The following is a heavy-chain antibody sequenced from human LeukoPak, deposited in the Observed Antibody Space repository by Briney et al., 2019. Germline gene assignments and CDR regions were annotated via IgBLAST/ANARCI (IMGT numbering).Heavy chain of an antibody. CDR1: GFTFSDAV. Sequence: GGSLRLFCAASGFTFSDAVMSWVRQAPGKGLEWVSAISGDGGVTYYAASVKGRFTISRDNSKNTLYLQMNSLRAEDTAVYYCARDRQQISDYWGQGTLVTVSS. D-gene: IGHD6-13*01. J-gene: IGHJ4*02. CDR2: ISGDGGVT. CDR3: ARDRQQISDY. V-gene: IGHV3-23*01.